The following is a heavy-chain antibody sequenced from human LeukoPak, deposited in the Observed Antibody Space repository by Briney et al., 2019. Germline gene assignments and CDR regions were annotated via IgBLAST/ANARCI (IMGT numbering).Heavy chain of an antibody. CDR2: LYPSGST. J-gene: IGHJ4*02. D-gene: IGHD1-26*01. CDR3: AGGHYPLEY. Sequence: SETLSLTCSVSGGSINSGYWSWIRQPPGRGLEWIGLLYPSGSTNYNPSLKSRVAISVDTSRTQFSLKLSSMTAADTAVYYCAGGHYPLEYWGQGTLVTVSS. CDR1: GGSINSGY. V-gene: IGHV4-59*01.